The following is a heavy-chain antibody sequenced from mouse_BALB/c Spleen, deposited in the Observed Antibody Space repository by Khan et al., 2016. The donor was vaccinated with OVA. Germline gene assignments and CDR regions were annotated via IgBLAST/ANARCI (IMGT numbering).Heavy chain of an antibody. CDR1: GYSITSNYA. V-gene: IGHV3-2*02. Sequence: EVKLEVSGPGLVKPSQSLSLTCTVTGYSITSNYAWNWIRQFPGNKLEWMGYISYSGSTNYNPSLKSRIPITRDTSKNQFFLQLNSVTTEDTATYYCARGNYYGYAMDYWGQGTSITVSS. CDR2: ISYSGST. CDR3: ARGNYYGYAMDY. D-gene: IGHD1-1*01. J-gene: IGHJ4*01.